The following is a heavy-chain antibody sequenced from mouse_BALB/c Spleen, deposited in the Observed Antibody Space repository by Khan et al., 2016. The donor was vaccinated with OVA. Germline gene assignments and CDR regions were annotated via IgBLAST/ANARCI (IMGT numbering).Heavy chain of an antibody. CDR1: GFNIKDYY. CDR3: ARSGYEAWVPY. CDR2: IDPENGNT. D-gene: IGHD3-1*01. J-gene: IGHJ3*01. V-gene: IGHV14-1*02. Sequence: VQLQQPGAELVRPGALVKLSCKASGFNIKDYYIHWVKQRPEQGLEWIGWIDPENGNTMCDPKFQDKASITADTSSNTAYLQLSSLTSEDTAVYYCARSGYEAWVPYWGQGTLVSVSA.